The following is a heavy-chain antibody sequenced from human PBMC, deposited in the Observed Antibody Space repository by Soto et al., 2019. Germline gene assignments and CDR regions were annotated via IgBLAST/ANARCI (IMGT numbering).Heavy chain of an antibody. D-gene: IGHD3-3*01. CDR3: ARRYYDFWSGYPAYNWFDP. CDR1: GGSISSSNW. V-gene: IGHV4-4*02. Sequence: SETLSLTCAVSGGSISSSNWWSWVRQPPGKGLEWIGEIYHSGSTNYNPSLKSRVTISVDKSKNQFSLKLSSVTAADTAVYYCARRYYDFWSGYPAYNWFDPWGQGTLVTVSS. J-gene: IGHJ5*02. CDR2: IYHSGST.